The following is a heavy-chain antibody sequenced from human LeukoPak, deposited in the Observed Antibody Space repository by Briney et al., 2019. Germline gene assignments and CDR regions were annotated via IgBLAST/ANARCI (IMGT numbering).Heavy chain of an antibody. CDR3: ARARDYYDSSGRRDAFDI. D-gene: IGHD3-22*01. CDR1: GGSISSGAYY. CDR2: IYHSGST. V-gene: IGHV4-31*03. Sequence: PSEILSLTCTVSGGSISSGAYYWSWIRQHPGKGLEWIGYIYHSGSTYYNPPLKSRLTISVEMSKNQLSLKLSSMTAADTAVYYCARARDYYDSSGRRDAFDIWGQGTMVTVSS. J-gene: IGHJ3*02.